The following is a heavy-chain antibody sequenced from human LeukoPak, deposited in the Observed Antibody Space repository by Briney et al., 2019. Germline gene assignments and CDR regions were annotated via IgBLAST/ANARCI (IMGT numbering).Heavy chain of an antibody. Sequence: PSGTLSLTCAVYGGSLSHYYWSWIRQPPGKGLEWNGEINHSGSTNYNPSLKSRVTISVDMSKNQFSLELTSVTAADTAVYYCARGPASGSNFAWFDPWGQGTLVTVSS. D-gene: IGHD3-10*01. CDR1: GGSLSHYY. J-gene: IGHJ5*02. CDR3: ARGPASGSNFAWFDP. CDR2: INHSGST. V-gene: IGHV4-34*01.